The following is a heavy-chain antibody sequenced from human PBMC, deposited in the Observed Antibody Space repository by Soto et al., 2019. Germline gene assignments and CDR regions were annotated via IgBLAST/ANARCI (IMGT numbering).Heavy chain of an antibody. D-gene: IGHD3-9*01. CDR1: GFSFSEYY. V-gene: IGHV3-11*01. Sequence: QEQLVESGGDLVKPGGSLRLSCKASGFSFSEYYMNWIRQAPGKGLEWLSYIHGGGNTLIYADSVRGRFTISRDNSKSSLFLQMDSLRVEDTAVYYCARGLRLAFPAFDVWGQGTVVTVSS. CDR2: IHGGGNTL. CDR3: ARGLRLAFPAFDV. J-gene: IGHJ3*01.